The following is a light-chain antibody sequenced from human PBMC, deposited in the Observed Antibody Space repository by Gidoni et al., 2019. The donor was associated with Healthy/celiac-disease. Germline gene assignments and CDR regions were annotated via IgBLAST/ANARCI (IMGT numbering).Light chain of an antibody. V-gene: IGKV3-20*01. Sequence: EILLTQSPGTLSLSPGERATLSCRASQSVSSSYLAWYHQKPGQAPRLLIYGASSRDTGIPDRVSGSGSGTDFTLTISRLEPEDFAVYYCQQYGSSPELTFGGGTKVEIK. CDR2: GAS. J-gene: IGKJ4*01. CDR3: QQYGSSPELT. CDR1: QSVSSSY.